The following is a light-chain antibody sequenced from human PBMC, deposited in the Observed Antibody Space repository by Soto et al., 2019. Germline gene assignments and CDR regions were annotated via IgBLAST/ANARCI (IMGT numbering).Light chain of an antibody. CDR1: QSLLHSNGYNY. Sequence: DIVMTQSPLSLPVTPGEPASIPCRSSQSLLHSNGYNYLDWYLQKPGQSPQLLIYLGSNRASGVPDRFSGSGSGTDFTLKISRVGAEDVGVYYCMQALQTPLTFGGGTKVEIK. CDR3: MQALQTPLT. CDR2: LGS. J-gene: IGKJ4*01. V-gene: IGKV2-28*01.